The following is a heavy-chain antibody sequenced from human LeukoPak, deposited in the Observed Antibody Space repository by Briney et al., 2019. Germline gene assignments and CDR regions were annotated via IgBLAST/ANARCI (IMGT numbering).Heavy chain of an antibody. Sequence: GGSLRLSCAVSGFTVGSYEINWVRQAPGKGLEWVSYISSSGYTIYYADSVKGRFTISRDYAKNSLYLQMTSLRAEDTAVYYCARDHLAVAGPDAFDIWGQGTMVTVSS. CDR3: ARDHLAVAGPDAFDI. J-gene: IGHJ3*02. D-gene: IGHD6-19*01. CDR2: ISSSGYTI. CDR1: GFTVGSYE. V-gene: IGHV3-48*03.